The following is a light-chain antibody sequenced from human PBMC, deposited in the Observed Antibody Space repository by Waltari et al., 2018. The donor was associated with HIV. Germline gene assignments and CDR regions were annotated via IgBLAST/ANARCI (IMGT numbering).Light chain of an antibody. Sequence: DIVMTQSPDSLVVSLGERATINCKSSQSVLYSSNNKNYLPWYQQRPGQPPKLLIYWASTREYGVHDRFSGSGSGTDFTLAISSLQAEDVAVSYCQQYYSTPRRTFGQGTKVEIK. V-gene: IGKV4-1*01. CDR2: WAS. J-gene: IGKJ1*01. CDR1: QSVLYSSNNKNY. CDR3: QQYYSTPRRT.